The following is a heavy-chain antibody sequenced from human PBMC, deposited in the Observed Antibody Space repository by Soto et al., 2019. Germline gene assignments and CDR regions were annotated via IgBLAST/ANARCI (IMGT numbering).Heavy chain of an antibody. CDR3: ARVGLHDSTGYYDRFDY. CDR1: GGSVSSVDYY. Sequence: TLSLTCSFSGGSVSSVDYYWSWIRQPPGKGLEWIGYIYYSGSTFYTPSLKNRVTISLDTSKNQFSLKLRSVTAADTAVYYCARVGLHDSTGYYDRFDYWGQGALVTVSS. V-gene: IGHV4-30-4*01. J-gene: IGHJ4*02. D-gene: IGHD3-22*01. CDR2: IYYSGST.